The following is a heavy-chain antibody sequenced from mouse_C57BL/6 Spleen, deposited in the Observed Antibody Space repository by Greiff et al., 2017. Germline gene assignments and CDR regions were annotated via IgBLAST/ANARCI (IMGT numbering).Heavy chain of an antibody. CDR1: GFNIKDYY. Sequence: VQLQQSGAELVRPGASVKLSCTASGFNIKDYYMHWVKQRPEQGLEWIGRIDPEDGDTEYAPKFQGKATMTADPSSNTAYLQLSSLTSEDTAIYYCTSDGYYVGPFAYWGQGTLVTVSA. V-gene: IGHV14-1*01. CDR3: TSDGYYVGPFAY. J-gene: IGHJ3*01. CDR2: IDPEDGDT. D-gene: IGHD2-3*01.